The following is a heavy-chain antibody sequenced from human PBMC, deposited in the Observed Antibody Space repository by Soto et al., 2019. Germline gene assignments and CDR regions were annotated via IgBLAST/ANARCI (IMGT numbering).Heavy chain of an antibody. D-gene: IGHD1-26*01. CDR2: IYYSGST. CDR1: GGSISSDGNY. Sequence: SETLSLTCTVSGGSISSDGNYWSWIRQHPGKGLEWIGYIYYSGSTYYNPSLKSRVTISVDTSKNQFSLKLSSVTAADTAVYYCARLSSGSYPYYFDYWGQGTLVTVSS. V-gene: IGHV4-31*03. CDR3: ARLSSGSYPYYFDY. J-gene: IGHJ4*02.